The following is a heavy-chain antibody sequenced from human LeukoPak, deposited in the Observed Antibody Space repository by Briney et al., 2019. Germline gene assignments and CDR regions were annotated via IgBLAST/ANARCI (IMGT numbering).Heavy chain of an antibody. CDR1: VFTFTSYA. J-gene: IGHJ4*02. V-gene: IGHV3-23*01. CDR3: AKAGGGLEYYFDY. CDR2: ISSSGGTT. D-gene: IGHD3-3*01. Sequence: VGSLRLSCAASVFTFTSYAMSWVRQAPGKGLEWVSAISSSGGTTYYAHSVKGRFTISRDNSKNTLYLQMNSLRAEDTAVYYCAKAGGGLEYYFDYWGQGTLVIVSS.